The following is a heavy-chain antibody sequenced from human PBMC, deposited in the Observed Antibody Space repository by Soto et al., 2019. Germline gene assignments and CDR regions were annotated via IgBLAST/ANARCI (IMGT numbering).Heavy chain of an antibody. D-gene: IGHD1-7*01. Sequence: SETLSLTCTVSGGSISSYYWSWIRQPPGKGLEWIGYIYYSGSTNYNPSLKSRVTISVDTSKNQFSLKLSSVTAADTAVYYCARQLVDPIATGTTSIRLDPWGQGTLVSVAS. CDR2: IYYSGST. CDR3: ARQLVDPIATGTTSIRLDP. V-gene: IGHV4-59*08. CDR1: GGSISSYY. J-gene: IGHJ5*02.